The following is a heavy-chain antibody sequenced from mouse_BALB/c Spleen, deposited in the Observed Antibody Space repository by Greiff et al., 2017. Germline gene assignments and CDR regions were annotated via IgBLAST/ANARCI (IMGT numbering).Heavy chain of an antibody. Sequence: QVQLQQSGPELVKPGASVRISCKASGYTFTSYYIHWVKQRPGQGLEWIGWIYPGNVNTKYNEKFKGKATLTADKSSSTAYMQLSSLTSEDSAVYFCASYGNYFDYWGQGTTLTVSS. CDR1: GYTFTSYY. D-gene: IGHD2-1*01. J-gene: IGHJ2*01. CDR2: IYPGNVNT. V-gene: IGHV1S56*01. CDR3: ASYGNYFDY.